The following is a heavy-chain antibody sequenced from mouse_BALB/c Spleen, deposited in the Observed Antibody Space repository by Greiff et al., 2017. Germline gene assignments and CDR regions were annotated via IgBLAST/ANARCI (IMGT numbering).Heavy chain of an antibody. J-gene: IGHJ3*01. V-gene: IGHV1-4*01. CDR2: INPSSGYT. CDR3: ARHYSRAWFAY. D-gene: IGHD2-12*01. CDR1: GYTFTSYT. Sequence: VQLQQSGAELARPGASVKMSCKASGYTFTSYTMHWVKQRPGQGLEWIGYINPSSGYTNYNQKFKDKATFTADTSSNTAYMQLSSLTSEDSAVYYCARHYSRAWFAYWGQGTLVTVSA.